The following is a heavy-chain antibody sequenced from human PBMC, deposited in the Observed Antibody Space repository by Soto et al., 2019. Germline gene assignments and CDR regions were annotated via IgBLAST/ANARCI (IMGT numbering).Heavy chain of an antibody. CDR2: ITATGDRT. J-gene: IGHJ4*02. D-gene: IGHD3-22*01. V-gene: IGHV3-23*01. Sequence: GGSLRLSCANSGFRFSSYSMSWVRQTPGKGLEWVAAITATGDRTYYADSVTGRFTISRDNSKKTHYLQMTSLRAEDTAMYYCATMNGYFEYWGQGTPVTVSS. CDR1: GFRFSSYS. CDR3: ATMNGYFEY.